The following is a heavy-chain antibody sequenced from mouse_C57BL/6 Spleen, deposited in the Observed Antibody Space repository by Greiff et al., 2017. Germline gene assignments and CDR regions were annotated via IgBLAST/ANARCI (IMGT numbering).Heavy chain of an antibody. CDR3: ARNYDYLYYAMDY. J-gene: IGHJ4*01. D-gene: IGHD2-4*01. Sequence: VHVKQSGAELMKPGASVKLSCKATGYTFTGYWIEWVKQRPGHGLEWIGEILPGSGSTNYNVQFNGKATFTADPSSNTAYMQLSSLTTEDSAIYNCARNYDYLYYAMDYWGQGTSVTVSA. V-gene: IGHV1-9*01. CDR2: ILPGSGST. CDR1: GYTFTGYW.